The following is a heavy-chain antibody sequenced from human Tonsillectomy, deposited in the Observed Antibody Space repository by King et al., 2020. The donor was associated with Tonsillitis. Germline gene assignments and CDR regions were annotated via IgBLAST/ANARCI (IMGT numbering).Heavy chain of an antibody. CDR1: GYTFTSYD. CDR2: MNPNSGNT. J-gene: IGHJ6*02. CDR3: ARGHTTMVTRGYYYYGLDV. Sequence: VQLVESGAEVKKPGASVKVSCKASGYTFTSYDINWVRRATGQGLEWMGWMNPNSGNTGYAQKFQGRVSMTRNSSISTAYMELSSLRSEDTAVYYCARGHTTMVTRGYYYYGLDVWGQGTTVTVSS. V-gene: IGHV1-8*01. D-gene: IGHD5-18*01.